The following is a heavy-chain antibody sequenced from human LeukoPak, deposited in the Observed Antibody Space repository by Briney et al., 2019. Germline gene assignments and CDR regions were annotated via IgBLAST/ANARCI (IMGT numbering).Heavy chain of an antibody. J-gene: IGHJ4*02. Sequence: QSGGSLRLSCAVSGFTFSSYGMHWVRQAPGKGLEWVAVIWYDGSNKYYADSVKGRFTISRDNSKNTLYLQMNSLRAEDTAVYYCARVIQPHDYGDYGVRFWGQGTLVTVSS. CDR2: IWYDGSNK. D-gene: IGHD4-17*01. V-gene: IGHV3-33*01. CDR3: ARVIQPHDYGDYGVRF. CDR1: GFTFSSYG.